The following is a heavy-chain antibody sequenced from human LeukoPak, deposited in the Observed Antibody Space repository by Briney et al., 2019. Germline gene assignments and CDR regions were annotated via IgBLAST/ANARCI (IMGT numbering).Heavy chain of an antibody. D-gene: IGHD3-9*01. CDR1: GGSISSGGFY. CDR2: INFRGSS. J-gene: IGHJ4*02. Sequence: PSQTLFLTCTVSGGSISSGGFYWSWIRQHPGEGLEWIGFINFRGSSYYNPSLKSPFIISIDTSNNQFSLKLSSVTAADTAVYYCARRAGAQARYFDWLSGREFDYWGQGTLVTVSS. V-gene: IGHV4-31*01. CDR3: ARRAGAQARYFDWLSGREFDY.